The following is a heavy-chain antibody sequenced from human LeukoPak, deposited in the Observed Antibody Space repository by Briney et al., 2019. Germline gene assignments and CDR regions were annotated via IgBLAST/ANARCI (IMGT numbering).Heavy chain of an antibody. CDR1: GGSIRGYY. J-gene: IGHJ6*03. D-gene: IGHD1-1*01. CDR2: IYYSGIT. V-gene: IGHV4-59*01. Sequence: PSETLSLTCTVSGGSIRGYYWSWIRQPPGKGLEYIGYIYYSGITNYNPSLKSRVTISVDTSKNQFSLKLSSVTAADTAVYYCARVSWFPGTSYYYMDVWGKGTTVTVSS. CDR3: ARVSWFPGTSYYYMDV.